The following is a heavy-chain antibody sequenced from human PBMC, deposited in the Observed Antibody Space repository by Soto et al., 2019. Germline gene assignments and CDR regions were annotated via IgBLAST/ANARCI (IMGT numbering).Heavy chain of an antibody. CDR2: IYPGNSDT. Sequence: GESLKISCKGFGYTFTNYWIGWVRQMPGKGPEWMGIIYPGNSDTKYNPSFQGQVTISADKSITTTYLQWSSLKASDTAIYYCAASIFYYGMDVWGQGTTVTVSS. V-gene: IGHV5-51*01. CDR3: AASIFYYGMDV. J-gene: IGHJ6*02. CDR1: GYTFTNYW.